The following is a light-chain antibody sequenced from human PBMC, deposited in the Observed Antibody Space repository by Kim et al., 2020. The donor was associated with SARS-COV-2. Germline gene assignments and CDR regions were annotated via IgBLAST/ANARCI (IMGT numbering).Light chain of an antibody. CDR3: QQYSNYPYT. CDR1: QTINTW. CDR2: KVS. Sequence: DIQMTQSPSILSASVGDRVTITCRAGQTINTWLAWYQQRPGKAPSHLIYKVSQLQSGVPSRFSGSGSGTQFSLTISSLQPDDFATYYCQQYSNYPYTFGQGTKLEI. J-gene: IGKJ2*01. V-gene: IGKV1-5*03.